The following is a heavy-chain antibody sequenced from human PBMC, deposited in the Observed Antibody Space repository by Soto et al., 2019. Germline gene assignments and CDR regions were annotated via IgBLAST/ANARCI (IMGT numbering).Heavy chain of an antibody. CDR3: VRDGGVLEVYAAFDY. CDR1: GYTFNNYG. Sequence: ASVKVSCKASGYTFNNYGISWVRQAPGQGLEWMGWISAYNGKTNYAQKLQGRVTMTTGTSTTTAYMELRSLRSDDTAVYYCVRDGGVLEVYAAFDYWGQGTLVTSPQ. J-gene: IGHJ4*02. V-gene: IGHV1-18*01. CDR2: ISAYNGKT. D-gene: IGHD2-8*01.